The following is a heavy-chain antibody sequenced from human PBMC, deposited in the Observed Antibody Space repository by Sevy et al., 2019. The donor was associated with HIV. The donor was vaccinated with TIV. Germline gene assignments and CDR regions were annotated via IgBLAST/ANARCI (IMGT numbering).Heavy chain of an antibody. V-gene: IGHV3-30*18. CDR3: AKVYRGYSSFYGMDV. CDR1: GFTFSSYG. CDR2: ISYDGSNK. Sequence: GGSLRLSCAASGFTFSSYGMHWVRQAPGKGLEWVAVISYDGSNKYYADSVKGRFTISGDNSKNTLYLQMNSLRAEDTAVYYCAKVYRGYSSFYGMDVWGQGTTVTVSS. D-gene: IGHD5-18*01. J-gene: IGHJ6*02.